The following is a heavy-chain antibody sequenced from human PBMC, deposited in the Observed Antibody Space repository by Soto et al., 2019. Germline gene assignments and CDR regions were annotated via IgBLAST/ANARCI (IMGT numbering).Heavy chain of an antibody. Sequence: PSQTLSLTCAISGDSVSSNSAAWNWIRQSPSRGLEWLGGTYYRSKRYNDYAVSVKSRIIINPDTSKNQFSLQLNSVTPEDTAVYYCARRTDYYYGMDVWGQGTTVTVSS. V-gene: IGHV6-1*01. J-gene: IGHJ6*02. CDR3: ARRTDYYYGMDV. CDR1: GDSVSSNSAA. D-gene: IGHD2-21*02. CDR2: TYYRSKRYN.